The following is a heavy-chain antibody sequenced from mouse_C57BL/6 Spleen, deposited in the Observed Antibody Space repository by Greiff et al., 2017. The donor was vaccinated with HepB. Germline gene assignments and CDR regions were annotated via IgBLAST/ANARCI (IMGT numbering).Heavy chain of an antibody. V-gene: IGHV5-4*01. D-gene: IGHD1-1*01. CDR1: GFTFSSYA. CDR2: ISDGGSYT. J-gene: IGHJ2*01. Sequence: EVHLVESGGGLVKPGGSLKLSCAASGFTFSSYAMSWVRQTPEKRLEWVATISDGGSYTYYPDNVKGRFTISRDNAKNNLYLQMSHLKSEDTAMYYCARENYGSSHCDYWGQGTTLTVSS. CDR3: ARENYGSSHCDY.